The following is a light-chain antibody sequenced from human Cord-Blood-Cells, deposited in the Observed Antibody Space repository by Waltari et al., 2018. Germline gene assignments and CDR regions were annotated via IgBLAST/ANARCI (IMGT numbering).Light chain of an antibody. CDR2: GAS. CDR1: QSVSSSY. V-gene: IGKV3-20*01. Sequence: EIVLTQSPGTLSLSPGERATLSCRASQSVSSSYLAWYQQKPGQGPRLLIYGASSRATGIPDRFSGSGSGTDFTLTISRLEPEDCSVYYCQQYGSSPLTFGGGTKVEIK. J-gene: IGKJ4*01. CDR3: QQYGSSPLT.